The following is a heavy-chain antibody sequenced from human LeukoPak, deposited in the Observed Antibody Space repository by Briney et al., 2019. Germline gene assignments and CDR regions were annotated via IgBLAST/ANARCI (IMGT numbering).Heavy chain of an antibody. J-gene: IGHJ4*02. CDR3: ARDGSSGSNPIPLDY. Sequence: GGSLRLSCAASGFTFSSYWMSWVRQPPGKGLEWVANIKQGGNEKYYVDSLKGRFTISRDNPKNSLYLQMTSLRAEDTAVYYCARDGSSGSNPIPLDYWGQGTLVTVSS. D-gene: IGHD3-22*01. V-gene: IGHV3-7*01. CDR2: IKQGGNEK. CDR1: GFTFSSYW.